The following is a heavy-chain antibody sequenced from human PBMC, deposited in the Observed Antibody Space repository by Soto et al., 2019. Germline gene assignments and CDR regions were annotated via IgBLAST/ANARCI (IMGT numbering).Heavy chain of an antibody. CDR3: AKDVIRGDGYEDPDY. CDR1: GFIFSNYA. V-gene: IGHV3-23*01. CDR2: IYAAGT. Sequence: GASVKVSCKASGFIFSNYAMFWFRQAPGKGLEWVSTIYAAGTKYAGSVKGRFTISRDNSRDTLFLQMDSLRAEDTAIYFCAKDVIRGDGYEDPDYWGQGTLVTVPQ. J-gene: IGHJ4*02. D-gene: IGHD3-10*01.